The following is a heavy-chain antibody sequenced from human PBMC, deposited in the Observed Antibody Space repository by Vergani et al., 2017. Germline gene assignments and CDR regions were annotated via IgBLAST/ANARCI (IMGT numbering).Heavy chain of an antibody. V-gene: IGHV3-23*01. J-gene: IGHJ4*02. D-gene: IGHD6-19*01. CDR3: ARSSSGLPLWCGY. CDR1: GFTFSSYA. Sequence: EVQLLESGGGLVQPGGSLRLSCAASGFTFSSYAMSWVRQAPGKGLEWVSAISGSGGSTYYADSVKGRFTISRDNSKNTLYLQMNSLRAEDTAVYYCARSSSGLPLWCGYWGQGTLVTVSS. CDR2: ISGSGGST.